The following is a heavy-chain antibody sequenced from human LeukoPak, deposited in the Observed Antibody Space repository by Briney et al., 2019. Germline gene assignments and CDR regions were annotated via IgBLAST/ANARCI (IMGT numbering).Heavy chain of an antibody. D-gene: IGHD1-1*01. CDR2: IGRNSGTI. CDR1: GFNFSSYA. V-gene: IGHV3-48*04. CDR3: ARRSLQLDY. Sequence: GGSLRLSCTASGFNFSSYAMNWVRQAPGKGLEWISYIGRNSGTIYYADSAEGRFTISRDDGKNSLFLQMNSLRVDDSAVYYCARRSLQLDYWGQGALVSVSS. J-gene: IGHJ4*02.